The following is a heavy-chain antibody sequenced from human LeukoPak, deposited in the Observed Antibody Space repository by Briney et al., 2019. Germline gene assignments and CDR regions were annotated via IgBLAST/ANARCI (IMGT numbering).Heavy chain of an antibody. D-gene: IGHD2-2*03. Sequence: ASVKVSCKTSGGTFSSYAISWVRQAPGQGLEWMGGIIPIFGTANYAQKFQGRVTITTDESTSTAYMELSSLRSDDTAVYYCARVDIVVVPAALNWFDPWGQGTLVTVSS. CDR3: ARVDIVVVPAALNWFDP. J-gene: IGHJ5*02. CDR2: IIPIFGTA. CDR1: GGTFSSYA. V-gene: IGHV1-69*05.